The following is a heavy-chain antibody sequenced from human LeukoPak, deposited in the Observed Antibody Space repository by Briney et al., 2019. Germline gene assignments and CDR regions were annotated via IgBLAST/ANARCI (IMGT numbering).Heavy chain of an antibody. J-gene: IGHJ4*02. Sequence: GASVKVSCKASGYTFTSYGISWVRQAPGQGLEWMGGIIPIFGTANYAQKFQGRVTITADESTSTAYMELSSLRSEDTAVYYCARGIEMATIYFDYWGQGTLVTVSS. CDR1: GYTFTSYG. CDR2: IIPIFGTA. D-gene: IGHD5-24*01. CDR3: ARGIEMATIYFDY. V-gene: IGHV1-69*13.